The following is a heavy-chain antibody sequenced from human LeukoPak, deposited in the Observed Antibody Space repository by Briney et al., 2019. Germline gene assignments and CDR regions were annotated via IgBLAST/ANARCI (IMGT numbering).Heavy chain of an antibody. V-gene: IGHV4-4*07. D-gene: IGHD1-26*01. Sequence: SETLSLTCTVSGDSISSYYWSWIRQPAGKGLEWIGRINTSGITNYNPSLKSRVTMSVDTSKNQFSLKQSSVTAADTALYYCARVRSGSYDYWGQGTLVTVSS. J-gene: IGHJ4*02. CDR2: INTSGIT. CDR1: GDSISSYY. CDR3: ARVRSGSYDY.